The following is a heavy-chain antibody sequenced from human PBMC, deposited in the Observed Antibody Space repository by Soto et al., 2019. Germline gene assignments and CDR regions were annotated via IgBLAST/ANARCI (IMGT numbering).Heavy chain of an antibody. D-gene: IGHD6-19*01. Sequence: GGSLRLSWAASGCTFSSYAMILVRQAQGKGLEWVSAISGSGGSTYYADSVKGRFTISRDNSKNTLYLQMNSLRAEDTAVYYCAKDRRGQQWLVPGYWGQGTLVTVSS. CDR2: ISGSGGST. CDR3: AKDRRGQQWLVPGY. J-gene: IGHJ4*02. CDR1: GCTFSSYA. V-gene: IGHV3-23*01.